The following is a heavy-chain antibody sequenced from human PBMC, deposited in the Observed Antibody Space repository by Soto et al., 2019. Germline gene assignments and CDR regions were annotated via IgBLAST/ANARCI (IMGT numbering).Heavy chain of an antibody. CDR2: FDPEDGET. J-gene: IGHJ4*02. D-gene: IGHD3-16*02. CDR3: ASLDYIWGSYRYTLIDY. V-gene: IGHV1-24*01. CDR1: GYTLTELS. Sequence: ASVKVSCKVSGYTLTELSMHWVRQAPGEGLEWMGGFDPEDGETIYAQKFQGRVTMTEDTSTDTAYMELSSLRSEDTAVYYCASLDYIWGSYRYTLIDYWGQGTLVTVSS.